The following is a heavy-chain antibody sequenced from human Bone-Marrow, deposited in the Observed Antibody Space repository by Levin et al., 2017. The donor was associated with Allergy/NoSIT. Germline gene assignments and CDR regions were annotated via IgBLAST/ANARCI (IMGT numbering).Heavy chain of an antibody. CDR2: IKPDGSEK. D-gene: IGHD2-15*01. V-gene: IGHV3-7*01. Sequence: GGSLRLSCAASGFTFSSYWMSWVRQAPGKGLEWVANIKPDGSEKYYVDSVKGRFTLSRDNAKNSLYLQMNSLRAEDTAVYYCARGGHGSGGSCVLHCQHWGQGTLVTVSS. CDR1: GFTFSSYW. CDR3: ARGGHGSGGSCVLHCQH. J-gene: IGHJ1*01.